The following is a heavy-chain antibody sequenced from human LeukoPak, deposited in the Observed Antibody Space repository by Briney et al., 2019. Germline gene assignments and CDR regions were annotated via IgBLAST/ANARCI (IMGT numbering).Heavy chain of an antibody. V-gene: IGHV3-7*01. D-gene: IGHD3-3*01. CDR3: ARISFHYDFWSGSRLFDY. Sequence: GGSLRLSCAASGFSFGNYWMTWVRQAPGKGLEWVVNINQDGSEKSYVDSVKGRFSVSRDNAKNSLYLQMNSLRAEDTAVYYCARISFHYDFWSGSRLFDYWGQGTLVTVSS. CDR1: GFSFGNYW. CDR2: INQDGSEK. J-gene: IGHJ4*02.